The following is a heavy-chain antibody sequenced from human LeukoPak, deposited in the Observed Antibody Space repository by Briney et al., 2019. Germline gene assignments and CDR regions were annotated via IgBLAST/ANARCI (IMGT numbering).Heavy chain of an antibody. CDR3: AKLAGIRGWFVYYFDY. D-gene: IGHD6-19*01. Sequence: GGSLRLSCAASGFTFGTHAMTWVRQAPGKGLEWVSGMSGRGDTSYYADSVKGRFTISRDNSKHTLFLQMNSLRAEDTAVYYCAKLAGIRGWFVYYFDYWGQGTLVTVS. CDR2: MSGRGDTS. CDR1: GFTFGTHA. V-gene: IGHV3-23*01. J-gene: IGHJ4*02.